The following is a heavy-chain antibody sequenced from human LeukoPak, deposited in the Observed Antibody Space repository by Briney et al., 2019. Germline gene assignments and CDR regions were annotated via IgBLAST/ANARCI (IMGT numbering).Heavy chain of an antibody. Sequence: PGGCLRLSRAASGFTFSSYAMSGVRRAPGKGLERVSGISGSGVTTNYADSVKGRFTISRDNSKNMVHLQMNSLRAEDRPVYYCANGFHESSGSYFYALDIWGQGTMVTVSS. V-gene: IGHV3-23*01. CDR3: ANGFHESSGSYFYALDI. J-gene: IGHJ3*02. CDR1: GFTFSSYA. CDR2: ISGSGVTT. D-gene: IGHD3-22*01.